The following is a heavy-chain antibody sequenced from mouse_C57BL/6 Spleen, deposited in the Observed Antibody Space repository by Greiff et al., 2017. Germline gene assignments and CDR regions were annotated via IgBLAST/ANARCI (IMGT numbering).Heavy chain of an antibody. CDR3: ARDGSSLDY. J-gene: IGHJ2*01. V-gene: IGHV1-82*01. CDR1: GYAFSSSW. Sequence: LQESGPELVKPGASVKISCTASGYAFSSSWMNWVKQRTGKGLEWIGRIYPGDGDTNYNGKFKGKATLTADKSSSTAYMQLSSLTSEDSAVYFCARDGSSLDYWGQGTTLTVSS. CDR2: IYPGDGDT. D-gene: IGHD1-1*01.